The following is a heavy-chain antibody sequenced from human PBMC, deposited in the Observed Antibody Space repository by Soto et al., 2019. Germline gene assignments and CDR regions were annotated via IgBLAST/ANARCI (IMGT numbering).Heavy chain of an antibody. D-gene: IGHD2-15*01. CDR3: ARIRSTVVPTELRVYYYGIDV. J-gene: IGHJ6*02. Sequence: SGPTLVNPTQPLTLTCTFSGFSLSTSGMCVSWIRQPPGKALEWLALIDWDDDKYYSTSLKTRLTISKDTSKNQVVLTMTNMDPVDTATYYCARIRSTVVPTELRVYYYGIDVWGQGTRITVSS. V-gene: IGHV2-70*01. CDR1: GFSLSTSGMC. CDR2: IDWDDDK.